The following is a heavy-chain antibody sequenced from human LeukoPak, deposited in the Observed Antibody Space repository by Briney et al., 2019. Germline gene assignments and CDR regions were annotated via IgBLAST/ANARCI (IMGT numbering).Heavy chain of an antibody. CDR1: GFTFSNYG. CDR2: IRYDGNNK. J-gene: IGHJ4*02. CDR3: VKDNPLDY. Sequence: GGSLRLSCGAPGFTFSNYGMLWVRQAPGKGLEWVAFIRYDGNNKLYADSMKGRFTISRDNSKNTLYLHINSLRAEDTAVYYCVKDNPLDYWGQGTLVIVSS. V-gene: IGHV3-30*02. D-gene: IGHD1-14*01.